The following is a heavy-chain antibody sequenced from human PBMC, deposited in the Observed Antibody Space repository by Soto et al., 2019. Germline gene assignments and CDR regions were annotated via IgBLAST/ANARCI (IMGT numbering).Heavy chain of an antibody. CDR2: INAGNGNT. J-gene: IGHJ4*02. D-gene: IGHD2-15*01. CDR1: GYTFTSYG. V-gene: IGHV1-3*01. Sequence: ASVKVSCKASGYTFTSYGISWVRQAPGQGLEWMGWINAGNGNTKYSQKFQGRVTITRDTSASTAYMELSSLRSEDTAVYYCARDLSGCSGGSCYSARFDYWGQGTLVTVS. CDR3: ARDLSGCSGGSCYSARFDY.